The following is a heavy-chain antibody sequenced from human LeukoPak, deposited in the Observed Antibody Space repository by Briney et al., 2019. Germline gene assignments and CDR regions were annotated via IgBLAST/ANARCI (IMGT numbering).Heavy chain of an antibody. V-gene: IGHV4-34*09. J-gene: IGHJ4*02. CDR1: GGSFIGYD. CDR2: IYHSGST. CDR3: ARDTAMVNAHYFDY. Sequence: PSETLSLTCAVYGGSFIGYDWTWIRQHPGKGLEWIGYIYHSGSTYYNPSLKSRVTISVDTSKNQFSLKLSSVTAADTAVYYCARDTAMVNAHYFDYWGQGTLVTVSS. D-gene: IGHD5-18*01.